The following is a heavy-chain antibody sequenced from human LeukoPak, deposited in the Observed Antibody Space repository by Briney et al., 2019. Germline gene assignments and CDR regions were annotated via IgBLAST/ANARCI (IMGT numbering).Heavy chain of an antibody. Sequence: GGSLRLSCAASGFTFSSYAMHWVRQAPGKGLEWVAVISYDGSNKYYADSVKGRFTISRDNAKSSLYLEMNSLRAEDTAVYYCAKDGSMPWGYYTDVWGKGTTVTISS. D-gene: IGHD2/OR15-2a*01. CDR1: GFTFSSYA. CDR2: ISYDGSNK. V-gene: IGHV3-30*04. CDR3: AKDGSMPWGYYTDV. J-gene: IGHJ6*03.